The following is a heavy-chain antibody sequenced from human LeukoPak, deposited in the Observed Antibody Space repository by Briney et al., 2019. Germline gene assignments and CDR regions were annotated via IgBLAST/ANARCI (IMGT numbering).Heavy chain of an antibody. J-gene: IGHJ6*02. D-gene: IGHD2-2*01. Sequence: RKSLRVSSATSGFSFRSDAMRRVRQAPGKGLEWVALISYDGSNKYYADSVKGRFTISRDNSKNMLYLQMNSLRAEDTAVYYCARERYCSSTKCYAESVYGMDVYGQGTTVTVSS. CDR1: GFSFRSDA. CDR2: ISYDGSNK. V-gene: IGHV3-30-3*01. CDR3: ARERYCSSTKCYAESVYGMDV.